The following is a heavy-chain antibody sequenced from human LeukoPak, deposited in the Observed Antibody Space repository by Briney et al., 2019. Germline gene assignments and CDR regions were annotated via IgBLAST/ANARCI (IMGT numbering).Heavy chain of an antibody. D-gene: IGHD2-2*01. J-gene: IGHJ6*02. V-gene: IGHV3-48*04. CDR2: ISSSSSTI. CDR1: GFTFSSYS. Sequence: PGGSLRLSCAASGFTFSSYSMNWVRQAPGKGLEWVSYISSSSSTIYYADSVKGRFTISRDNAKNSLYLQMNSLRAEDTAVYYCARDRIVVVPAAGGVDYDILTGPRGYYYYGMDVWGQGTTVTVSS. CDR3: ARDRIVVVPAAGGVDYDILTGPRGYYYYGMDV.